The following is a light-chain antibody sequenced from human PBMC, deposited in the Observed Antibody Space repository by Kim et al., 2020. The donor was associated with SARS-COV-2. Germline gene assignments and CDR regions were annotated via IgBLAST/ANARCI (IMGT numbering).Light chain of an antibody. J-gene: IGKJ2*01. V-gene: IGKV1-6*01. Sequence: AIQMTQSPSSLSAAVGDSVAVSCRASQGIGSDLAWYQQKPGKGPKLLIYGAFNLQSGVPSRFSGSGSGTDFTLTVSGLQPEDFATYYCLQVHTKPNTFGQGTKLEIK. CDR1: QGIGSD. CDR3: LQVHTKPNT. CDR2: GAF.